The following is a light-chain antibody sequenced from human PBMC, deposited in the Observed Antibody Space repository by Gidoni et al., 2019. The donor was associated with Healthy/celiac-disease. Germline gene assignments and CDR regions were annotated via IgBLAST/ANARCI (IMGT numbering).Light chain of an antibody. J-gene: IGKJ4*01. CDR1: QDISNY. V-gene: IGKV1-33*01. CDR2: DAS. Sequence: DRVTITCQASQDISNYLNWYQQKPGKAPKLLIYDASNLETGVPSRFSGSGSGTDFTFTISSLQPEDIATYYCQQYDNLPPLTFGGXTKVEIK. CDR3: QQYDNLPPLT.